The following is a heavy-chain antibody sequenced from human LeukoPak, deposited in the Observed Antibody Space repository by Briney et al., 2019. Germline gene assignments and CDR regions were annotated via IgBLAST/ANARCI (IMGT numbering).Heavy chain of an antibody. J-gene: IGHJ5*02. CDR3: ARDLIAARPSDP. CDR1: GGTFSSYA. V-gene: IGHV1-69*05. D-gene: IGHD6-6*01. Sequence: ASVKVSCKASGGTFSSYAISWVRQAPGQGLEWMGGIIPIFGTANYAQKFQGRVTITTDESTSTAYMELSSLRSEDTAVYYCARDLIAARPSDPWGQGTLVTVSS. CDR2: IIPIFGTA.